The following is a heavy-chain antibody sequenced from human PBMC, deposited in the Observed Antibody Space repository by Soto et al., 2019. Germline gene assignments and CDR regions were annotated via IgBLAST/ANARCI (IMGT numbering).Heavy chain of an antibody. CDR1: GYTFTSYG. Sequence: ASVKVSCKASGYTFTSYGISWVRQAPGQGLEWMGWISAYNGNTNYAQKLQGRVTMTTDTSTSTAYMELRSLRSDDTAVYYCATDRNGKWLRPEYYYYGMDVWGQGTTFTVS. CDR2: ISAYNGNT. J-gene: IGHJ6*02. CDR3: ATDRNGKWLRPEYYYYGMDV. D-gene: IGHD5-12*01. V-gene: IGHV1-18*04.